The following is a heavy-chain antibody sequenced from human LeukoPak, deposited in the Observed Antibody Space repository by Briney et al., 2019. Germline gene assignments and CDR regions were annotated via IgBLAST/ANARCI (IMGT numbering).Heavy chain of an antibody. CDR1: GFSLTTTGVG. V-gene: IGHV2-5*02. Sequence: SGPTLVNPTQALALTCTFSGFSLTTTGVGVGWIRQSPGKALEWLAPIYWDDDKRYSPSLKNRLTITKDTSRNQVVLTMTNVDPVDTATYYCAHRRGGYNWNHGDFDYWGQGTLVTVSS. CDR2: IYWDDDK. CDR3: AHRRGGYNWNHGDFDY. J-gene: IGHJ4*02. D-gene: IGHD1-20*01.